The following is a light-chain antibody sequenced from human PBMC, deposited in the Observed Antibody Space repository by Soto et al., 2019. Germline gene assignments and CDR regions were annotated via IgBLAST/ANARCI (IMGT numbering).Light chain of an antibody. CDR3: QQYYSYPS. V-gene: IGKV1-8*01. CDR1: QGISSY. CDR2: AAS. Sequence: ANRMTQSPSSLSESTGDRVTITCRASQGISSYLAWYQQKPGKAPKLLIYAASTLQSGVPSRFSGSGSGTDFTLTISCLQSEDFATYYCQQYYSYPSFGQGTKVDIK. J-gene: IGKJ1*01.